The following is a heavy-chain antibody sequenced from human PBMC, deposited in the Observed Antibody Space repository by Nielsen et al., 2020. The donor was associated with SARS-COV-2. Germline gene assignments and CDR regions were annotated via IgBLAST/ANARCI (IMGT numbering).Heavy chain of an antibody. Sequence: SETLSLTYTVSTDSFSDYYWSWFRQPPGQRLEWIGYFYHTGSTRSNPSLKSRVTISVDTSMDQLSLRLSSVTAADTAVYYCARHWGRDNRSYRFDYLGQGTLVTVSS. D-gene: IGHD3-16*01. CDR1: TDSFSDYY. CDR3: ARHWGRDNRSYRFDY. CDR2: FYHTGST. V-gene: IGHV4-59*08. J-gene: IGHJ4*02.